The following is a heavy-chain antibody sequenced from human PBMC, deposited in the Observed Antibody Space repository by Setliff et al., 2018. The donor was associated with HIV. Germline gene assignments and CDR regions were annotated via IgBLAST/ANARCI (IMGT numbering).Heavy chain of an antibody. CDR1: GGSISTSSYY. Sequence: SETLSLTCTVSGGSISTSSYYWNWIRQPPGKGLEWIGYIYNSGYSNSKPSLKSRVTISLYTSKNQFSLKLSSVTAADTAVYYCARGDGYRANDAYYDTGMDVWGQGITVTVSS. CDR2: IYNSGYS. D-gene: IGHD5-12*01. CDR3: ARGDGYRANDAYYDTGMDV. J-gene: IGHJ6*02. V-gene: IGHV4-61*01.